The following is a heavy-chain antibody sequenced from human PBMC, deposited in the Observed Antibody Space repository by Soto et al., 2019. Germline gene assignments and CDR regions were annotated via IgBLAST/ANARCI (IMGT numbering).Heavy chain of an antibody. J-gene: IGHJ1*01. Sequence: EVQLLESGGGLVQPGGSLRLSCAASGFNFSSYAMTWVRQAPGKGLEWVSSIGGGGGSTFYADSVKGRFIISRDNAKNTMYLQMNSLRPEDTAVYYCARGPRASSGGTGAYWGQGTLVTVSS. V-gene: IGHV3-23*01. CDR3: ARGPRASSGGTGAY. CDR1: GFNFSSYA. CDR2: IGGGGGST. D-gene: IGHD2-2*01.